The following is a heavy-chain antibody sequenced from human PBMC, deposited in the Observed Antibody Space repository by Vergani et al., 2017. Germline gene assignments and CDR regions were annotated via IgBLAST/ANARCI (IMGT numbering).Heavy chain of an antibody. Sequence: QLHLQESGPGLVKPSETLSLTCTVSGGSITSSSYYWGWIRQPPGKGLEWIGNIYHSGGAYYNPSLKGRVTISVDTSKKQFSLEVTSVTAADTAIYYCARTESFILRGFHLALWGQGTLVTVSS. D-gene: IGHD2-8*02. CDR1: GGSITSSSYY. CDR2: IYHSGGA. V-gene: IGHV4-39*01. J-gene: IGHJ4*02. CDR3: ARTESFILRGFHLAL.